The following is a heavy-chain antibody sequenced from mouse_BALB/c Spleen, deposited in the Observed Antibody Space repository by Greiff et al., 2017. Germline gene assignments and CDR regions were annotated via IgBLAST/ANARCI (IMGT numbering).Heavy chain of an antibody. V-gene: IGHV5-6-4*01. CDR2: VSSGGSYT. CDR3: TRDHTVVEGAMDY. CDR1: GFTFSSYT. D-gene: IGHD1-1*01. Sequence: EVQVVESGGGLVKPGGSLKLSCAASGFTFSSYTMSWVRQTPEKRLEWVATVSSGGSYTYYPDSVKGRFTISRDNAKNTLYLQMSSLKSEDTAMYYCTRDHTVVEGAMDYWGQGTSVTVSS. J-gene: IGHJ4*01.